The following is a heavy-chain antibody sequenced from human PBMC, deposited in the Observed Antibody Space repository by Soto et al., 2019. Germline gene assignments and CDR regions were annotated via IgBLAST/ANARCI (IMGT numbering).Heavy chain of an antibody. D-gene: IGHD4-4*01. Sequence: QVQLQESGPGLVKPSQTLSLTCTVSGGSISSGGYYWSWIRQHPGKGLEWIGYIYYSGSTYYNPSVKGRVILSVVTSKNQCSRKLSSVTAADTAVYYCARVIRPSSNYECWFDPWGQGTLVTVSS. V-gene: IGHV4-31*03. CDR1: GGSISSGGYY. J-gene: IGHJ5*02. CDR2: IYYSGST. CDR3: ARVIRPSSNYECWFDP.